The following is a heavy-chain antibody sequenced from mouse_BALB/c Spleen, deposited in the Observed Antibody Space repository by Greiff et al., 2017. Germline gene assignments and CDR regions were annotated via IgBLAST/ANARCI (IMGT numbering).Heavy chain of an antibody. CDR3: ARERAEFYCGSDY. D-gene: IGHD1-1*02. J-gene: IGHJ2*01. V-gene: IGHV14-3*02. Sequence: VQLQQSGAELVKPGASVKLSCTASGFNIKDTYMHWVKQRPEQGLEWIGRIDPANGNTKYDPKFQGKATITADTSSNTAYLQLSSLTSEDTAVYYCARERAEFYCGSDYWGQGTTLTVSS. CDR2: IDPANGNT. CDR1: GFNIKDTY.